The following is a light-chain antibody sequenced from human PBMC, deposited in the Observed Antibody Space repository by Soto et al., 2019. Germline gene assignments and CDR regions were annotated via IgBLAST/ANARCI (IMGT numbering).Light chain of an antibody. J-gene: IGKJ4*01. CDR2: EAS. CDR1: QSVGNL. CDR3: QQYKNWPPPT. V-gene: IGKV3-11*01. Sequence: EIVLAQSPATLSLSPGERATLSCRASQSVGNLLAWCQQKPDQAPRLLIFEASTRATGVPVRISGSGSGTDFTLTISSLEPEDFAVYYCQQYKNWPPPTFGGGTKVQIK.